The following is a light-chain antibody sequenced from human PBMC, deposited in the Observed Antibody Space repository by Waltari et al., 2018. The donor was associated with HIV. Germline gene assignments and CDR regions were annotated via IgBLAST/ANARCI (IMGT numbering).Light chain of an antibody. Sequence: QSALTQPASVSGSPGQSITISCTGTSSDVGVYNYVSWSQQHPGKAPKLMIYEVSNRPSGVSNRFSGSKSGNTASLTISGLQAEDEADYYCSSYTSSSTSEVFGGGTKLTVL. J-gene: IGLJ3*02. V-gene: IGLV2-14*01. CDR2: EVS. CDR1: SSDVGVYNY. CDR3: SSYTSSSTSEV.